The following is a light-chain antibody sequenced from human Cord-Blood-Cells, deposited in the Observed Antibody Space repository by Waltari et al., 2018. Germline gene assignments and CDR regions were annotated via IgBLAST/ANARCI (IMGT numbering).Light chain of an antibody. CDR3: QKYNSALT. CDR1: QGISNY. J-gene: IGKJ4*01. CDR2: AAS. Sequence: DLPLTQPPSSLSASLGATVPITCRASQGISNYLAWYQQKPGKVPKLLIYAASTLQSGVPSRFSGSGSGTDFTLTISSLQPEDVATYYCQKYNSALTFGGGTKVEIK. V-gene: IGKV1-27*01.